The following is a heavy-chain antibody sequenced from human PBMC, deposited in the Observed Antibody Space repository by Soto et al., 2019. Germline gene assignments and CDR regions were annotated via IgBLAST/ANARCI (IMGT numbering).Heavy chain of an antibody. V-gene: IGHV4-31*03. CDR3: ATSTVTKEPDAFDI. CDR2: IHYSGNT. CDR1: GGSISSGGYF. D-gene: IGHD4-17*01. Sequence: QVQLQESGPGLVKPSQTLSLTCTVSGGSISSGGYFWSWIRQHPGKGLEWIGYIHYSGNTYYNPSLKSRVTRSMDTSKKHFSLKLSSVTAADTAVYYCATSTVTKEPDAFDIWGQGTMVTVSA. J-gene: IGHJ3*02.